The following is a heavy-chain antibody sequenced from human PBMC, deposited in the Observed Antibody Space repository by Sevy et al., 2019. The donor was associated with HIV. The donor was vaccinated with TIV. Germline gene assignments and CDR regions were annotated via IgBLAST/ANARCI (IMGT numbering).Heavy chain of an antibody. V-gene: IGHV4-39*01. CDR1: GGSIANSNSH. J-gene: IGHJ4*02. CDR2: IYYRDST. D-gene: IGHD5-12*01. Sequence: SETLSLTCTVSGGSIANSNSHWGWIRQSPGKGLEWIGSIYYRDSTFYNPSLKSRVTISVDTSKNQFSLRLSSVIAAGTAVYYCARKGDGYNQYYFDYWGQGSLVTVSS. CDR3: ARKGDGYNQYYFDY.